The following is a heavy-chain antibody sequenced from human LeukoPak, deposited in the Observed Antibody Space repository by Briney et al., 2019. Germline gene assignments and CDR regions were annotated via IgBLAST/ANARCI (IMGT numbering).Heavy chain of an antibody. Sequence: PGGSLRLSCAASGFAVSNNYMTWVRQAPGKGLEWVSVIYDGGDTYYADSVKSRFTISRDNSKNTLYLQMNSLRAEDTAVYYCARAGPYYYDSGSSFDYWGQGTLVTVSS. CDR2: IYDGGDT. J-gene: IGHJ4*02. V-gene: IGHV3-66*01. CDR1: GFAVSNNY. CDR3: ARAGPYYYDSGSSFDY. D-gene: IGHD3-10*01.